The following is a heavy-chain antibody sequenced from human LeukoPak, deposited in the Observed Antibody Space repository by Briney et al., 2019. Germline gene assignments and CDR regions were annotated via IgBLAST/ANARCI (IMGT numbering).Heavy chain of an antibody. Sequence: ASVTVSCKASGGTFSSYAISWVRQAPGQGLEWMGGIIPIFGTANYAQKFQGRVTMTRDTSISTAYMELSRLRSDDTAVYYCARVFYYDSSGYPFYFDYWGQGTLVTVSS. CDR2: IIPIFGTA. J-gene: IGHJ4*02. CDR1: GGTFSSYA. CDR3: ARVFYYDSSGYPFYFDY. D-gene: IGHD3-22*01. V-gene: IGHV1-69*05.